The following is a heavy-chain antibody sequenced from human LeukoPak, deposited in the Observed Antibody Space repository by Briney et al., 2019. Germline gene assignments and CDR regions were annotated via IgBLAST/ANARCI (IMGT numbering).Heavy chain of an antibody. D-gene: IGHD3-3*01. CDR2: INSDGSST. V-gene: IGHV3-74*01. Sequence: GGSLRLSCAASGFTFSSYWMHWVRQAPGKGLVWVSRINSDGSSTNYADSVKGRFTIPRDNAKNTLYLQMNSLRAEDTAVYYCARDLLEPYYYYYMDVWGKGTTVTVSS. CDR1: GFTFSSYW. J-gene: IGHJ6*03. CDR3: ARDLLEPYYYYYMDV.